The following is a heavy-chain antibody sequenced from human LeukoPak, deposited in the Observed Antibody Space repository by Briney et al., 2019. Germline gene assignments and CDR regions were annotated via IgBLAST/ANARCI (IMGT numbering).Heavy chain of an antibody. D-gene: IGHD3-3*01. CDR3: ARAPYYDFWSGYSSDY. CDR2: INPNSGGT. Sequence: ASVKVSCKTSGYTFTGYYMHWVRQAPGQGLEWMGWINPNSGGTNYAQKFQGRVTMTRDTSISTAYMELSRLRSDDTAVYYCARAPYYDFWSGYSSDYWGQGTLVTVSS. V-gene: IGHV1-2*02. J-gene: IGHJ4*02. CDR1: GYTFTGYY.